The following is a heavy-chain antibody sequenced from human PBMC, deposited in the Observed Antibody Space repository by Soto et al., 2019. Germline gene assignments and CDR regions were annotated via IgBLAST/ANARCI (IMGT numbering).Heavy chain of an antibody. CDR2: ISYDGSNK. V-gene: IGHV3-30-3*01. CDR3: ARTYYYDSSGYFRAFDY. D-gene: IGHD3-22*01. J-gene: IGHJ4*02. Sequence: SLRLSCAASGFTFSSYAMHWVRQAPGKGLEWVAVISYDGSNKYYADSVKGRFTISRDNSKNTLYLQMNSLRAEDTAVYYCARTYYYDSSGYFRAFDYWGQGTLVTV. CDR1: GFTFSSYA.